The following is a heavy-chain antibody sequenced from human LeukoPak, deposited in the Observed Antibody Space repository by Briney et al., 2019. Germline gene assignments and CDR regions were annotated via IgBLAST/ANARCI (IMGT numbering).Heavy chain of an antibody. Sequence: PGKSLRLSCAASGFTFSSYAMHWVRQAPGKGLEWVAVISYDGSNKYYADSVKGRFTISRDNSKNTLYLQMNSLRAEDTAVYYCAKLASGSIYGSGSPSDYWGQGTLVTVSS. CDR1: GFTFSSYA. V-gene: IGHV3-30-3*02. CDR2: ISYDGSNK. CDR3: AKLASGSIYGSGSPSDY. J-gene: IGHJ4*02. D-gene: IGHD3-10*01.